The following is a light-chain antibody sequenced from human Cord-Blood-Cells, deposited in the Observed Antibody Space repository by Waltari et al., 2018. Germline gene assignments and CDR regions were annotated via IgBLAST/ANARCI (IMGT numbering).Light chain of an antibody. CDR2: DAS. V-gene: IGKV3-11*01. CDR1: QSVSSY. CDR3: QQRINWPFT. J-gene: IGKJ3*01. Sequence: EIVLTQSPATLSLSPGERATLSCRASQSVSSYLAWYQQKPGQAPRLLIYDASNRSTGIPARFIGSGSGTNFTLTISSLEPEDFAVYYCQQRINWPFTFGPGTKVDIK.